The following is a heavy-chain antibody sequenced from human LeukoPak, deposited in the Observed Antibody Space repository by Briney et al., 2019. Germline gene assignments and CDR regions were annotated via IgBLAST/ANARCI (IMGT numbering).Heavy chain of an antibody. J-gene: IGHJ6*03. Sequence: SETLSLTCTVSGGSISSHYWSWIRQPPGKGLEWIGYIYYSGSTNYNPSLKSRVTISVDTSKNQFSLKLSSVTAADTAVYYCARDRSSSTSYAIGDYYYYMDVWGKGTTVTASS. CDR3: ARDRSSSTSYAIGDYYYYMDV. CDR1: GGSISSHY. D-gene: IGHD2-2*01. CDR2: IYYSGST. V-gene: IGHV4-59*11.